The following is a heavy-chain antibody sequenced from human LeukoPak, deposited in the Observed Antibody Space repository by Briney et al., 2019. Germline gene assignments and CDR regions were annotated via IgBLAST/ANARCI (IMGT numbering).Heavy chain of an antibody. J-gene: IGHJ3*02. V-gene: IGHV3-30-3*01. CDR1: GFTFSSYA. CDR2: ISYDGSNK. Sequence: PGRSLRLSCAASGFTFSSYAMHWVRQAPGKGLEWVAVISYDGSNKYYADSVKGRFTISRDSSKNTLYLQMNSLRAEDTALYYCAKDRGPLLDRRAFDIWGQGTMVTVSS. D-gene: IGHD3-10*01. CDR3: AKDRGPLLDRRAFDI.